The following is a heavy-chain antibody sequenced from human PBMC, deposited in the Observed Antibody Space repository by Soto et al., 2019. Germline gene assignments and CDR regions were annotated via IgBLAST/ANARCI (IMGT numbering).Heavy chain of an antibody. CDR3: ARDAVACSGGSCYSSDDAFDI. CDR1: GYTFTSYG. CDR2: ISAYNGNT. J-gene: IGHJ3*02. V-gene: IGHV1-18*01. D-gene: IGHD2-15*01. Sequence: QVQLVQSGAEVKKPGASVKVSCKASGYTFTSYGISWVRQAPGQGLEWMGWISAYNGNTNYAQKLQGRVTMTTDTSTSTAYMELRSLRSVDTAVYYCARDAVACSGGSCYSSDDAFDIWGQGTMVTVSS.